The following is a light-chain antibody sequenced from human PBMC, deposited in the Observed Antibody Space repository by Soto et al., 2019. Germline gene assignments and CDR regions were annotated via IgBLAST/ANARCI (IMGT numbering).Light chain of an antibody. CDR2: GAS. V-gene: IGKV3-20*01. Sequence: EIVLTQSPGTLSLSPGERATLSCRASQSVSSNYLAWYQQKPGQAPRLLIYGASSRATGVPDRFSASGSGTDFTLTISRLEPEAFAVYYCQQYGGSPRVAFGQGTKVEIK. CDR3: QQYGGSPRVA. J-gene: IGKJ1*01. CDR1: QSVSSNY.